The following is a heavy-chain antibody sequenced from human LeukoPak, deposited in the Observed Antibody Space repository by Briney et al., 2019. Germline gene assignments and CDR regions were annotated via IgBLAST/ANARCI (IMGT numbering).Heavy chain of an antibody. J-gene: IGHJ4*02. V-gene: IGHV3-23*01. CDR3: AKVASTGLLKTLVDY. D-gene: IGHD6-19*01. Sequence: AGRSLRLSCAASGFSFSSYAITWVRQAPGKWLEWVSGLSANGGSTYYADSVKGRFTISRQNSESQLYLQMNSLRADDTAVYYCAKVASTGLLKTLVDYWGQGTLVTVSS. CDR1: GFSFSSYA. CDR2: LSANGGST.